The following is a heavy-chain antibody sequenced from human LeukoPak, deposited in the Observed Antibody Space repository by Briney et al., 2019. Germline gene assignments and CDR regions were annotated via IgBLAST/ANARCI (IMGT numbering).Heavy chain of an antibody. V-gene: IGHV4-34*01. CDR3: ARYVVVPAAMRWFDP. D-gene: IGHD2-2*01. Sequence: PSETLSLTCAVYGGSFSAYYWTWIRQPPGKGLEWIGEINHSGSTNYNPSLQIRVTISVDTSKNQFSLKLSSVTAADTAVYYCARYVVVPAAMRWFDPWGQGTLVTVSS. CDR1: GGSFSAYY. CDR2: INHSGST. J-gene: IGHJ5*02.